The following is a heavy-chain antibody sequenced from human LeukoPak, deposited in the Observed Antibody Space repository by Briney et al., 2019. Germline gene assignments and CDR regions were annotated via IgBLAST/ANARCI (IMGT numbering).Heavy chain of an antibody. CDR1: GYTFSNHA. J-gene: IGHJ6*02. CDR2: INAGNGDT. CDR3: ARGPGSGSYLGNSGMDV. D-gene: IGHD3-10*01. V-gene: IGHV1-3*01. Sequence: ASVKVSCKASGYTFSNHAMHWVRQAPGQRLEWMGWINAGNGDTKHSQNFRGRVTITRDTSASTTYMELSSLRSEDTAVYYCARGPGSGSYLGNSGMDVWGQGTKVTVSS.